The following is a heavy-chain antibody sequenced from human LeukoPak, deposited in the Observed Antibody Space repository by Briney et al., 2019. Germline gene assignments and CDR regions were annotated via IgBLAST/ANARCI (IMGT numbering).Heavy chain of an antibody. Sequence: SETLSLTCTVSGGSISSYYWSWIRQPPGKGLEWIGYIYYSGSTNYNPSLKSRVTISVDTSKNQFSLKLSSVTAADTAVYYCARMSGNWPHWFDPWGQGTLVTVSS. V-gene: IGHV4-59*01. CDR1: GGSISSYY. CDR2: IYYSGST. D-gene: IGHD1-1*01. J-gene: IGHJ5*02. CDR3: ARMSGNWPHWFDP.